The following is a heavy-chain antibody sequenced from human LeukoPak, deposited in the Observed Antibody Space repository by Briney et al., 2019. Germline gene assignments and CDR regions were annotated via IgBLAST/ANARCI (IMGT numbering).Heavy chain of an antibody. CDR3: ARKLRLGGNWFDP. CDR1: VGTFTSYA. D-gene: IGHD1-26*01. V-gene: IGHV1-69*13. J-gene: IGHJ5*02. Sequence: SVKVSCKTSVGTFTSYAITWVRQAPGQGLEWMGKIIPISGTTNYAQKFQGRVTLTADESTSTAYMELSSLRSEDTALYYCARKLRLGGNWFDPWGQGTLVTVSS. CDR2: IIPISGTT.